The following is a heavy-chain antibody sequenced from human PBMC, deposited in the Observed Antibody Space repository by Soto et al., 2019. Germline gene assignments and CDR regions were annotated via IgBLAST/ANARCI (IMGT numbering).Heavy chain of an antibody. V-gene: IGHV4-28*01. J-gene: IGHJ4*02. D-gene: IGHD2-2*01. CDR3: ARSLGGVLVPAN. CDR2: IYYSGST. CDR1: GYLISIGHC. Sequence: SQALFRPYSVSGYLISIGHCRVWFRQPPGKGLEWIGYIYYSGSTYYNPSLKSRVTMSVDTSKNQFSLKLSSVTAVDTAVYYCARSLGGVLVPANWGQGTLVTVS.